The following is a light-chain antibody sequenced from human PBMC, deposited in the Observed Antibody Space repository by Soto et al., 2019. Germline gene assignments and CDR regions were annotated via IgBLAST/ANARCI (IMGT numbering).Light chain of an antibody. CDR1: SSDVGAYNY. CDR3: SSYTSSSTWL. J-gene: IGLJ3*02. V-gene: IGLV2-14*03. Sequence: QSALTQPASVSGSPGQSITISCTGTSSDVGAYNYVSWYQQHPGKAPKLMIYEVSNRPSGDSNRFSGSKSANTASLTISGLQAGDAADYYCSSYTSSSTWLFGGGTKLTV. CDR2: EVS.